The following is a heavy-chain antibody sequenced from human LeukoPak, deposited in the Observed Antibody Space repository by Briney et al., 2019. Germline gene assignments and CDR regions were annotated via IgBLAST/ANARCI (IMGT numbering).Heavy chain of an antibody. CDR1: GFTFSSYE. V-gene: IGHV3-48*03. CDR3: AKEVTPDRSGFDAFDI. D-gene: IGHD3-22*01. CDR2: ISSSGSTI. J-gene: IGHJ3*02. Sequence: PGGSLRLSCAASGFTFSSYEMDWVRQAPGKGLEWVSYISSSGSTIYYADSVKGRFTISRDNAKNSLYLQMSSLRAEDTAVYYCAKEVTPDRSGFDAFDIWGQGTMVTVSS.